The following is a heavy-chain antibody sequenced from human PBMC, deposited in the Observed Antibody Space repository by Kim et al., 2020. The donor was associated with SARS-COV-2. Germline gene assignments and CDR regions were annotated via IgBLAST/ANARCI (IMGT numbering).Heavy chain of an antibody. Sequence: GGSLRLSCAASGFTFSSYAMHWVRQAPGKGLEWVAVISYDGSNKYYADSVKGRFTISRDNSKNTLYLQMNSLRAEDTAVYYCARGSYYYDSSGHNYFDYWGQGTLVTVSS. CDR1: GFTFSSYA. CDR2: ISYDGSNK. J-gene: IGHJ4*02. D-gene: IGHD3-22*01. CDR3: ARGSYYYDSSGHNYFDY. V-gene: IGHV3-30*04.